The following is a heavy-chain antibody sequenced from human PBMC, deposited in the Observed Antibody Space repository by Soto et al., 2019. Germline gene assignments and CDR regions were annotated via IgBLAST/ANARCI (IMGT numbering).Heavy chain of an antibody. CDR3: ATGVAVAGDNDAFDI. V-gene: IGHV1-24*01. J-gene: IGHJ3*02. CDR2: FDPEDGET. CDR1: GYTLTELS. Sequence: GASVKVSCKVSGYTLTELSMHWVRQAPGKGLEWMGGFDPEDGETIYAQKFQGRVTMTEDTSTDTAYMELSSLRSEDTAVYYCATGVAVAGDNDAFDIWGQGKMVTVSS. D-gene: IGHD6-19*01.